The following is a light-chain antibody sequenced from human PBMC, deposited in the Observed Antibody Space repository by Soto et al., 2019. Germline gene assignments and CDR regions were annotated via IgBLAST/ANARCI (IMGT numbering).Light chain of an antibody. CDR1: QSVNRN. V-gene: IGKV3-15*01. Sequence: EIVMTQSPATLSVSPGERATLSCRASQSVNRNLAWYQQKPGQAPRLLISGASTRAAGISDRFRGSGSGTEFTLTISSLRSEDSAIYYCQQYFEWPPMTFGQGTKVEI. CDR3: QQYFEWPPMT. J-gene: IGKJ1*01. CDR2: GAS.